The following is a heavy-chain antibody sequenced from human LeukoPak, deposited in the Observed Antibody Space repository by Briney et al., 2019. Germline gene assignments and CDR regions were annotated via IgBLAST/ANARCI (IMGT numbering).Heavy chain of an antibody. CDR2: IYYSGSM. CDR3: ARGVVDNWLDP. Sequence: PSETLSLTCTVSGGSISSYYWNWIRQPPGKGLEWIGYIYYSGSMNYNPSLKSRITISVDTSKNQFSLKLSSVTAADTAIYYCARGVVDNWLDPWGQGTLVTVSS. V-gene: IGHV4-59*01. D-gene: IGHD2-15*01. CDR1: GGSISSYY. J-gene: IGHJ5*02.